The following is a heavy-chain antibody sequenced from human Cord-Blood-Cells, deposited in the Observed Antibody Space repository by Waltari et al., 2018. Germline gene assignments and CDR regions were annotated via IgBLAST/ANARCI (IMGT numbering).Heavy chain of an antibody. CDR3: ARVLYYGSGSYYYYYYYYGMDV. CDR1: GGSFSGYY. D-gene: IGHD3-10*01. V-gene: IGHV4-34*01. Sequence: QVQLQQWGAGLLKPSETLSLTCAVYGGSFSGYYWSWIRQPPGKGLGWIGEINHSGSTNYNPSLKSRVTISVDTSKNQFSLKLSSVTAADTAVYYCARVLYYGSGSYYYYYYYYGMDVWGQGTTVTVSS. CDR2: INHSGST. J-gene: IGHJ6*02.